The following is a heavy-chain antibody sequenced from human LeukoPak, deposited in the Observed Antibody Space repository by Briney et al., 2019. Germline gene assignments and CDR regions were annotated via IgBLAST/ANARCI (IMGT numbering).Heavy chain of an antibody. CDR1: GFTFSSYA. D-gene: IGHD1-14*01. Sequence: PGGSLRLSCAASGFTFSSYAMHWVRQAPGKGLEWVAVISYDGSNKYYADSVKGRFTISRDNSKNTLYLQMNSLRAEDTAVYYCAKGYYYTMDVWGQGTTVTVSS. CDR3: AKGYYYTMDV. V-gene: IGHV3-30-3*01. J-gene: IGHJ6*02. CDR2: ISYDGSNK.